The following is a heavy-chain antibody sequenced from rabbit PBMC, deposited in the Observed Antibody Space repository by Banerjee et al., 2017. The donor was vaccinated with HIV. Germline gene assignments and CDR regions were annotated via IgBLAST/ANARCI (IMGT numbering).Heavy chain of an antibody. CDR2: IYMRSGHT. J-gene: IGHJ3*01. CDR3: ARGYVTRLDL. Sequence: QEQLEESGGGLVKPEGSLTLTCTASGFDLSTYYYMCWVRQAPGKGLEWIGCIYMRSGHTYYATWAKGRFTISKTSSTTVTLQMTSLTAADTATYFCARGYVTRLDLWGQGTLVTVS. V-gene: IGHV1S45*01. CDR1: GFDLSTYYY. D-gene: IGHD3-1*01.